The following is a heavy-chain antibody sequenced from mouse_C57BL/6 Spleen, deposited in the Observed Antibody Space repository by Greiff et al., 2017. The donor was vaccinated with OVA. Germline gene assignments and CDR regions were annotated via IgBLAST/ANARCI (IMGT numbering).Heavy chain of an antibody. V-gene: IGHV10-1*01. CDR3: VRSPLRDYAMDY. J-gene: IGHJ4*01. CDR2: IRSKSNNYAT. CDR1: GFSFNTYA. D-gene: IGHD1-1*01. Sequence: EVQLVESGGGLVQPKGSLKLSCAASGFSFNTYAMNWVRQAPGKGLEWVARIRSKSNNYATYYADSVKDRFTISRDDSESMLYLQMNNLKTEDTAMYYCVRSPLRDYAMDYWGQGTSVTVSS.